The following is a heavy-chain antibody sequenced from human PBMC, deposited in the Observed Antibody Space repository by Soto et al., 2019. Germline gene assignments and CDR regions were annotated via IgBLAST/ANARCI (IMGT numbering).Heavy chain of an antibody. J-gene: IGHJ4*02. Sequence: QVQLLESGGGLVKPGGSLRLSCVASGFIFSDYYMSWIRQAPGKGLECVAYISVSSTYVNYADSVEGRFTISRDNAENSLFLQMNRLRVEDSAVYFCARGVRYYSSEKPANFDYWGQGALVTVSS. CDR2: ISVSSTYV. CDR1: GFIFSDYY. V-gene: IGHV3-11*03. CDR3: ARGVRYYSSEKPANFDY. D-gene: IGHD2-21*01.